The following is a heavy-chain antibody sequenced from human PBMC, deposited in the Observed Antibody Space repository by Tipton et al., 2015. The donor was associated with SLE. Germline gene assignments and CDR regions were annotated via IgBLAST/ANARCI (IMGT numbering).Heavy chain of an antibody. V-gene: IGHV3-49*04. CDR2: IRSKASGGTT. CDR3: TRDRTPDYYDTSGYGY. D-gene: IGHD3-22*01. Sequence: SLRLSCTASGFTFGDYAMSWVRQAPGKGLEWVGFIRSKASGGTTEYAASVKGRFTISRDDSKTIAYLQMNSLKTEDTAVYHCTRDRTPDYYDTSGYGYWGQGTLVTVSS. J-gene: IGHJ4*02. CDR1: GFTFGDYA.